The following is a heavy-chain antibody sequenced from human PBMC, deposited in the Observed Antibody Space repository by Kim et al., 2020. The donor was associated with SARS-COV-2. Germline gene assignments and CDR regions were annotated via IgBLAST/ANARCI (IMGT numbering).Heavy chain of an antibody. CDR2: IKSKTDGGTT. J-gene: IGHJ1*01. Sequence: GGSLRLSCAASGFTFSNAWMSWVRQAPGKGLEWVGRIKSKTDGGTTDYAAPVKGRFTISRDDSKNTLYLQMNSLKTEDTAVYYCTTDTYYDSSGYYYGGLYFQHWGQGTLVTVSS. D-gene: IGHD3-22*01. CDR1: GFTFSNAW. V-gene: IGHV3-15*01. CDR3: TTDTYYDSSGYYYGGLYFQH.